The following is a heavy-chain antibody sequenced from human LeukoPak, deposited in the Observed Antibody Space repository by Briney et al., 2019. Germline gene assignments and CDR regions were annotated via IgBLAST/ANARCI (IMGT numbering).Heavy chain of an antibody. Sequence: GGSLRLSCTGSGFSFGDYPMTWFRQAPGKGLEWVGFIRSKTYGGTTEYAASVKGRFIISRDDSKSTAYLQMNSLKTEDTGVYYCTRGMYFYDSSGYYYSYWGQGTLVTVSS. CDR3: TRGMYFYDSSGYYYSY. V-gene: IGHV3-49*03. J-gene: IGHJ4*02. CDR1: GFSFGDYP. CDR2: IRSKTYGGTT. D-gene: IGHD3-22*01.